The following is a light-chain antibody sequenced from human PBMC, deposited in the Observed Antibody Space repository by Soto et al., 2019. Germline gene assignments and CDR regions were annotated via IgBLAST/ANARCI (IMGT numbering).Light chain of an antibody. Sequence: QSALTQPRSVSGSPGQSVTISCTGSGSDIGGYNYVSWFQQYPGKAPKLIIYEVYKWPSGVPDRFSGSKSGYTASLTISGLQAEDEADYYCCSYAGTFTWVFGGGTKVTVL. CDR3: CSYAGTFTWV. CDR1: GSDIGGYNY. J-gene: IGLJ3*02. CDR2: EVY. V-gene: IGLV2-11*01.